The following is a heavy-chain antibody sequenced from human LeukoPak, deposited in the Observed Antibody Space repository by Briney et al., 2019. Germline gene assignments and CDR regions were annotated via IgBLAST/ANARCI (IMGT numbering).Heavy chain of an antibody. D-gene: IGHD3-10*01. CDR2: IIPIFGTA. CDR3: ARGYGSVYYYMDV. Sequence: ASVKVSCKASGGTFSSYAISWVRQAPGQGLEWMGGIIPIFGTANYAQKFQGRVTMTRDTSTSTVYMELSSLRSEDTAVYYCARGYGSVYYYMDVWGKGTTVTVSS. CDR1: GGTFSSYA. V-gene: IGHV1-69*05. J-gene: IGHJ6*03.